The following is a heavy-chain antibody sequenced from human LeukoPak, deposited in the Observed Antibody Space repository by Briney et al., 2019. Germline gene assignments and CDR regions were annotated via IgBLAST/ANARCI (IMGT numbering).Heavy chain of an antibody. V-gene: IGHV3-21*01. CDR1: GFTFSSYS. J-gene: IGHJ4*02. Sequence: GGSLRLSCAASGFTFSSYSMNWVRQAPGKGLEWVSSISSSSSCIYYADSVKGRLTISRDNAKNSLYLQMNSLRAEDTAVYYCARWVGSGYYFDYWGQGTLVTVSS. D-gene: IGHD3-10*01. CDR2: ISSSSSCI. CDR3: ARWVGSGYYFDY.